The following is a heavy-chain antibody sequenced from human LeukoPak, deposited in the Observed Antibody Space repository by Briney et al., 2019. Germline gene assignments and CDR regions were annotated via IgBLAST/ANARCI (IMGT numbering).Heavy chain of an antibody. D-gene: IGHD6-19*01. CDR2: ISTSGST. J-gene: IGHJ4*02. CDR3: AKDHDSTGLYQDRDY. Sequence: GGSLRLSCAASGFTFSRYAMNWVRQAPGKGLEWVSTISTSGSTHYADSVKGRFTISRDNSKNTLYLKMNSLRAEDAAIYYCAKDHDSTGLYQDRDYWGQGTLVTISS. V-gene: IGHV3-23*01. CDR1: GFTFSRYA.